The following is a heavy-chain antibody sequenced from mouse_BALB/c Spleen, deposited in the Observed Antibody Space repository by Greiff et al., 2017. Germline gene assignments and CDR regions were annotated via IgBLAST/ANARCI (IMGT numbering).Heavy chain of an antibody. J-gene: IGHJ3*01. CDR2: IDPENGNT. D-gene: IGHD1-1*01. CDR3: ARFYYGSSLAY. V-gene: IGHV14-1*02. CDR1: GFNIKDYY. Sequence: VQLKQSGAELVRPGALVKLSCKASGFNIKDYYMHWVKQRPEQGLEWIGWIDPENGNTIYDPKFQGKASITADTSSNTAYLQLSSLTSEDTAVYYCARFYYGSSLAYWGQGTLVTVSA.